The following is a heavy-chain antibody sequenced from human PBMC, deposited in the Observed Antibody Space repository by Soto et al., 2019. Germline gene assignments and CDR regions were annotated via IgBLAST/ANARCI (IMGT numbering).Heavy chain of an antibody. V-gene: IGHV1-69*02. CDR2: IIPILGIA. CDR3: ASVWYYDSSESDDDAFDI. J-gene: IGHJ3*02. CDR1: GGTFSSYT. Sequence: QVQLVQSGAEVKKPGSSVKVSCKASGGTFSSYTISWVRQAPGQGLEWMGRIIPILGIANYAQKFQGRVTITADXXTXTXXMELSSLRSEDTAVYYCASVWYYDSSESDDDAFDIWGQGTMVTVSS. D-gene: IGHD3-22*01.